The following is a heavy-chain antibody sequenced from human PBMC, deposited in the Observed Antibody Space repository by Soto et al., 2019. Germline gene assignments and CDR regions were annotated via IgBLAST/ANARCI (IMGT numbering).Heavy chain of an antibody. D-gene: IGHD6-19*01. CDR2: ISSSSSYI. J-gene: IGHJ4*02. CDR1: GFTFSSYT. CDR3: ARGYISGDY. Sequence: EVQLVESGGGLVKPGGSLRLSCAASGFTFSSYTMNWVRQAPGKGLEWVSSISSSSSYIYYADSVKGRFTISRDNAKNPLYLQMNGLRAEDTAVYYCARGYISGDYWGPGTLVTVSS. V-gene: IGHV3-21*01.